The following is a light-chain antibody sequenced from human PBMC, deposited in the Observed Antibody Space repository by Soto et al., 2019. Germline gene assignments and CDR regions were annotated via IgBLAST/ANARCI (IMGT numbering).Light chain of an antibody. CDR2: AAS. CDR1: QGINNY. V-gene: IGKV1-27*01. CDR3: QNYNSVPRT. Sequence: DIRMTQSPPSLSASVGDKITITCRESQGINNYLAWYQQKPGEVPKLLIYAASTLQSGVSSRFSGSGSGTVFTLTINSLQPEDVGSYYCQNYNSVPRTFGQGTKVEIK. J-gene: IGKJ1*01.